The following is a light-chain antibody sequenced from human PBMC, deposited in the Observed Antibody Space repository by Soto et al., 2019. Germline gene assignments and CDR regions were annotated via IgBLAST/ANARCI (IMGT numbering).Light chain of an antibody. V-gene: IGKV3-15*01. CDR2: GEA. Sequence: IVMTQSPATLSVSRGDRATLSCRASQSVXSNLAWFQQKPGQPTRGLSSGEATRATGVPARFIGSGSGKEFTLTISSLQSEDFAVYYCQQYNNWPRNTFGGGTKVDIK. CDR1: QSVXSN. CDR3: QQYNNWPRNT. J-gene: IGKJ4*01.